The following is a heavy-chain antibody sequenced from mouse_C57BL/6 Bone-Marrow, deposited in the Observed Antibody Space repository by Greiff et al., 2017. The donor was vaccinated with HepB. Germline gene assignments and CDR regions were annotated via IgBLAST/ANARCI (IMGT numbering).Heavy chain of an antibody. CDR1: GYSITSGYY. CDR2: ISYDGSN. V-gene: IGHV3-6*01. Sequence: EVKLVESGPGLVKPSQSLSLTCSVTGYSITSGYYWNWIRQFPGNKLEWMGYISYDGSNNYNPSLKNRISITRDTSKNQFFLKLNSVTTEDTATYYCARDRRLLRGFAYWGQGTLVTVSA. D-gene: IGHD2-3*01. CDR3: ARDRRLLRGFAY. J-gene: IGHJ3*01.